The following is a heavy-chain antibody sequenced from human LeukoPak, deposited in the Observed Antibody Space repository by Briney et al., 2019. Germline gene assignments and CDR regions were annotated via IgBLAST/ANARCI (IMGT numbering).Heavy chain of an antibody. Sequence: PGGSLRLSCAASGFTFSSYWMSWVRQAPGKGLEWVANIKQDGSGKYYVDSVKGRFTISRDNAKNSLYLRMNSLRAEDTAVYYCARVKYYYGSGSLGYWGQGALVTVSS. V-gene: IGHV3-7*01. CDR2: IKQDGSGK. CDR1: GFTFSSYW. J-gene: IGHJ4*02. CDR3: ARVKYYYGSGSLGY. D-gene: IGHD3-10*01.